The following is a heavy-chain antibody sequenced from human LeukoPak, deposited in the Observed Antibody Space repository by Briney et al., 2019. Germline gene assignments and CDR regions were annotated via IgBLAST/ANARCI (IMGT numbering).Heavy chain of an antibody. CDR1: GYRFTSYW. V-gene: IGHV5-51*01. D-gene: IGHD5-18*01. CDR2: IYPGDSDT. CDR3: ARGPYGYGEYFQH. J-gene: IGHJ1*01. Sequence: GESLKISCKGSGYRFTSYWIGWVRQMPGKGLEWMGIIYPGDSDTRYSPSFQGQVTISADKSISTAYLQWSSLKASDTAMHYCARGPYGYGEYFQHWGQGTLVTVSS.